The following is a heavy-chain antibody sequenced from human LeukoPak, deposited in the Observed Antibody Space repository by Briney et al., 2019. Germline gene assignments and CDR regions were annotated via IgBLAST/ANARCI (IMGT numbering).Heavy chain of an antibody. CDR2: IYYNGDT. Sequence: KTSETLSLTCTVSGGSITSSGYYWGWIRQTPGKGLEWIGSIYYNGDTYYNPSLKSRVTISVDTSKNQFSLNLSSVTAADTAVYYCARRIFGVLFSNRFDPWGQGILVTVSS. CDR3: ARRIFGVLFSNRFDP. D-gene: IGHD3-3*01. V-gene: IGHV4-39*01. CDR1: GGSITSSGYY. J-gene: IGHJ5*02.